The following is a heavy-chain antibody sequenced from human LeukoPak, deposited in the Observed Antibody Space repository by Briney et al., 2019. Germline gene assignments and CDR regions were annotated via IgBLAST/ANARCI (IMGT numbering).Heavy chain of an antibody. CDR1: GLTVSSNY. V-gene: IGHV3-23*01. J-gene: IGHJ6*02. CDR3: AKSVAIYFYYGLDV. D-gene: IGHD3-3*01. Sequence: GGSLRLSCAASGLTVSSNYMTWVRQAPGKGLEWVSAISGSGGSTYYADSVKGRFTISRDNSKNTLYLQMNSLRVEDTAPYYCAKSVAIYFYYGLDVWGQGTTVTVSS. CDR2: ISGSGGST.